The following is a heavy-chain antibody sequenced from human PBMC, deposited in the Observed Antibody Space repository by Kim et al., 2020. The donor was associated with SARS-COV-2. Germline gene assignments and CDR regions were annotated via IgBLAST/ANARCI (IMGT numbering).Heavy chain of an antibody. V-gene: IGHV1-8*01. J-gene: IGHJ6*02. D-gene: IGHD6-6*01. Sequence: ASVKVSCKASGYTFTSYDVNWVRQATGQGLEWMGWMNPNSGNTGYAQKFQGRVTMTRNTSISAAFMELSNLRSEDTAVYYCASALPIAALPSHYYYYGMDVWGQGTTVTVSS. CDR3: ASALPIAALPSHYYYYGMDV. CDR1: GYTFTSYD. CDR2: MNPNSGNT.